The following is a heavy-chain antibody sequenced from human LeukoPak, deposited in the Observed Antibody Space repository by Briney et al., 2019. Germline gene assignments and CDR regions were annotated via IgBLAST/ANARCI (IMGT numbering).Heavy chain of an antibody. D-gene: IGHD3-10*01. CDR1: GFAFSGYS. CDR3: ARSGSGYDY. V-gene: IGHV3-7*01. Sequence: GGSPRLSCAASGFAFSGYSMSWVRQAPGKGLECVAYIKQDVNERYYVDSVKGRFTISRDNTKSSLYLQMNSLRVEDTALYYCARSGSGYDYWGQGALVTVSS. J-gene: IGHJ4*02. CDR2: IKQDVNER.